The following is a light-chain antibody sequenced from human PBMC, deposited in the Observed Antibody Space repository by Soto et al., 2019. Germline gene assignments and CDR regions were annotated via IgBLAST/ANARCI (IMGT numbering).Light chain of an antibody. CDR3: QQAHGT. CDR2: AAS. J-gene: IGKJ5*01. Sequence: DTQMTQSPSSLSASVGDRVTITCRASQGISGYLSRFQQKPGKAPKLLIYAASTLQSGVPPRFSGSGSGTDFTLTISSLQPEDFATYYCQQAHGTFGQGTRLEIK. V-gene: IGKV1-39*01. CDR1: QGISGY.